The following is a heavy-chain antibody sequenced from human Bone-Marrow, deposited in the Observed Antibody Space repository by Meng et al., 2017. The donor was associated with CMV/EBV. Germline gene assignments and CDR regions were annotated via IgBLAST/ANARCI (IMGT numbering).Heavy chain of an antibody. D-gene: IGHD1-7*01. V-gene: IGHV3-74*01. CDR1: GFTFSNYW. J-gene: IGHJ3*02. CDR2: TNSDGSNI. Sequence: GGSLRLSCAVSGFTFSNYWMHWVRQAPGKGLVWVSCTNSDGSNIIYADSVKGRFTISRDNAKNSLYLQMNSLRAEDTAVYYCARGGHGLELEAFDIWGQGTTVTVSS. CDR3: ARGGHGLELEAFDI.